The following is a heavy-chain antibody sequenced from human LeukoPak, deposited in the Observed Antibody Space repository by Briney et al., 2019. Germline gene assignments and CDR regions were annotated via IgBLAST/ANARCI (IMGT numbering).Heavy chain of an antibody. CDR1: GCTFSSYA. Sequence: GRSLRLSCAASGCTFSSYAMHWVRQAPGKGLEWVAVISYDGSNKYYADSVKGRFTISRDNSKNTLYLQMNSLRAEDTAVYYCARAEVYDFWSGYYGGYYFDYWGQGTLVTVSS. J-gene: IGHJ4*02. D-gene: IGHD3-3*01. V-gene: IGHV3-30-3*01. CDR3: ARAEVYDFWSGYYGGYYFDY. CDR2: ISYDGSNK.